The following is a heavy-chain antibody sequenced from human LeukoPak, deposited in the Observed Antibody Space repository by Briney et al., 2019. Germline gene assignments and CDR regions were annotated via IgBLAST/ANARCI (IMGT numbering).Heavy chain of an antibody. J-gene: IGHJ4*02. CDR1: GGTISTYY. V-gene: IGHV4-59*01. Sequence: SETLSLTCTVSGGTISTYYWSWIRQPPGKGLGWIGYICYSGSTNYNPSLKSRVTISLDTSKNQFSLKLNSVTAADTAMYYCARSFSPNYYDLLDYWGQGTLVTVSS. CDR3: ARSFSPNYYDLLDY. D-gene: IGHD3-22*01. CDR2: ICYSGST.